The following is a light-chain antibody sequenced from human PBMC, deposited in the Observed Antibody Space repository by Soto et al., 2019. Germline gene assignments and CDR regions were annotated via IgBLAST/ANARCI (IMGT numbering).Light chain of an antibody. J-gene: IGLJ1*01. CDR1: SSDIGRYNF. CDR2: EAT. V-gene: IGLV2-14*01. CDR3: TSYTITSPYV. Sequence: QSVLTQPASMSGSPGQSITISCTGTSSDIGRYNFVSWYQHHPGKAPKLIIYEATKRPSGVSYRFSGSKSGNTASLTISGLQPEDEADHYRTSYTITSPYVFGTGTKVTV.